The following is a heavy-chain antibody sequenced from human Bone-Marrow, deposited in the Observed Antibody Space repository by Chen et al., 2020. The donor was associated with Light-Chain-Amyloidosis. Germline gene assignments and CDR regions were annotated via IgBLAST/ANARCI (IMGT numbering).Heavy chain of an antibody. J-gene: IGHJ4*02. D-gene: IGHD3-16*02. CDR2: INHSGST. V-gene: IGHV4-34*01. CDR3: AVCASHYDYVWGSYRHRLPDY. Sequence: QVQLQQWGAGLLKPSETLSLTCAVYGGSFSGYYWSWIRQPPGKGLEWIGEINHSGSTNYNPSLKSRVTISVDTSKNQFSLKLSSVTAADTAVYYCAVCASHYDYVWGSYRHRLPDYWGQGTLVTVSS. CDR1: GGSFSGYY.